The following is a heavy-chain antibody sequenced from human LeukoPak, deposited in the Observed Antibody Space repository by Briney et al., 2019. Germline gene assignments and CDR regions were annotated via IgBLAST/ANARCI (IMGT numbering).Heavy chain of an antibody. D-gene: IGHD5-12*01. CDR2: ISGSGGST. CDR3: AKWLRSAYYFDY. V-gene: IGHV3-23*01. Sequence: PGGSLRLSCAASGFTFSSYAMSWVRQAPGKGLEWVSAISGSGGSTYYADSVKGRFTISRDNSKNTLYLQMDSLRAEDTAVYYCAKWLRSAYYFDYWGQGTLVTVSS. CDR1: GFTFSSYA. J-gene: IGHJ4*02.